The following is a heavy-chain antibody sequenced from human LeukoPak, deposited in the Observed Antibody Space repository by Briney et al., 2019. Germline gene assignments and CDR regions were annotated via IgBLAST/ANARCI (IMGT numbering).Heavy chain of an antibody. V-gene: IGHV3-74*01. CDR1: GFTFSSYW. CDR2: INTDGSTT. Sequence: GGSLRLSCAASGFTFSSYWMHWVRQVPGKGLVWVSRINTDGSTTSYAASVKGRFTIFRDNAKNTLYLQMNSLRAEDTAVYYCVRDLGGRSGHWGQGTLVTVSS. D-gene: IGHD1-26*01. CDR3: VRDLGGRSGH. J-gene: IGHJ4*02.